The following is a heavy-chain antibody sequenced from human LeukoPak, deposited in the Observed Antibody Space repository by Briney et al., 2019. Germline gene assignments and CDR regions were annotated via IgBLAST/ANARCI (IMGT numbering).Heavy chain of an antibody. CDR2: IRYDGSNK. J-gene: IGHJ4*02. D-gene: IGHD2-15*01. CDR1: GFTFSSYG. Sequence: GGSLRLSCAASGFTFSSYGMHWARQAPGKGLEWVAFIRYDGSNKYYADSVKGRFTISRDNSKNTLYLQMNSLRAEDTAVYYCAKRYCSGGSCYWAMGYWGQGTLVTVSS. CDR3: AKRYCSGGSCYWAMGY. V-gene: IGHV3-30*02.